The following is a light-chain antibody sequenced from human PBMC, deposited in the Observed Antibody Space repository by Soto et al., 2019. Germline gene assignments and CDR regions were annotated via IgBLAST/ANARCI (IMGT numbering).Light chain of an antibody. CDR1: SSDVGAYNY. V-gene: IGLV2-14*01. CDR2: EVS. J-gene: IGLJ1*01. Sequence: QSVLTQPASVSGSPGQSITISCTGTSSDVGAYNYVSWYQQHPGKAPKLLIFEVSSRPSGVSNRFSGSKSGSTASLTISGLQAEDEAYYYCSAYADSDTLYVCVTGTKVTVL. CDR3: SAYADSDTLYV.